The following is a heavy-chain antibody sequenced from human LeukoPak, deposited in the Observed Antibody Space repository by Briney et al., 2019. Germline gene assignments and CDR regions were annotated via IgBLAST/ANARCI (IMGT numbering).Heavy chain of an antibody. D-gene: IGHD3-9*01. CDR1: GVSITSSY. Sequence: SETLSLTRTVSGVSITSSYWSWIRQSPGKGLEWIGYIHYTGSTNYNPSLKSRVTMLIDTSKNQFSLKLSSVTAADTAVYYCARGRYSAGDNWFDPWGQGTLVTVSS. CDR2: IHYTGST. V-gene: IGHV4-59*01. CDR3: ARGRYSAGDNWFDP. J-gene: IGHJ5*02.